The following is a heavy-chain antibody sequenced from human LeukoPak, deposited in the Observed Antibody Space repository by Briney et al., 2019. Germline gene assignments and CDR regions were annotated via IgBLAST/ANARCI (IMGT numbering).Heavy chain of an antibody. Sequence: SVRVSCKASGGTFSSYAISWVRQAPGQGLEWMGRIIPILGIANYAQKFQGRVTITADKSTSTAYMELSSLRSEDTAVYYCARGPPTVTRYDYWGQGTLVTVSS. CDR3: ARGPPTVTRYDY. V-gene: IGHV1-69*04. CDR1: GGTFSSYA. J-gene: IGHJ4*02. CDR2: IIPILGIA. D-gene: IGHD4-17*01.